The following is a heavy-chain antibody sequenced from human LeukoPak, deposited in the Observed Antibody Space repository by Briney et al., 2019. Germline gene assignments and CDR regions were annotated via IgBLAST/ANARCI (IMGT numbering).Heavy chain of an antibody. CDR2: IYYSGST. CDR1: GGSISSGSYY. Sequence: TSSETLSLTCTVSGGSISSGSYYWGWIRQPPGKGLEWIGSIYYSGSTYYNPSLKSRVTISVDTAKNQFSLKLSSVTAADTAVYYCARRGASYRYFDYWGQGALVTVSS. V-gene: IGHV4-39*01. CDR3: ARRGASYRYFDY. D-gene: IGHD1-26*01. J-gene: IGHJ4*02.